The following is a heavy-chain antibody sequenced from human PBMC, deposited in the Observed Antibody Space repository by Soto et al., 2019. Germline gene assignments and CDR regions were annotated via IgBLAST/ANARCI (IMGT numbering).Heavy chain of an antibody. CDR3: ARDRTVTGYYINLPFDY. V-gene: IGHV1-18*01. D-gene: IGHD3-9*01. CDR1: GYTCTSGG. Sequence: ASGKVSCKAFGYTCTSGGISCGRQAPGHGLEWMGWISAYNGNTNYAQKRQGRVTMTTDTSTSRAYMELRSLRSDDTAVYYCARDRTVTGYYINLPFDYWGQGTRVTVSS. J-gene: IGHJ4*02. CDR2: ISAYNGNT.